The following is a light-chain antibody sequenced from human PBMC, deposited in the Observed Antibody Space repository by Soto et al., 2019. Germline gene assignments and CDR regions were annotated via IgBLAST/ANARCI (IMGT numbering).Light chain of an antibody. CDR3: QQYKTYPYT. CDR1: QIIGSW. CDR2: KAS. Sequence: DIQMTQSPSTLSASVGDGVTITCRASQIIGSWLAWYQQKPGTAPKLLIYKASILESGVPSRFSGSESGTEFTLTISSLYPDDFATYYCQQYKTYPYTFGQGTKLEIK. J-gene: IGKJ2*01. V-gene: IGKV1-5*03.